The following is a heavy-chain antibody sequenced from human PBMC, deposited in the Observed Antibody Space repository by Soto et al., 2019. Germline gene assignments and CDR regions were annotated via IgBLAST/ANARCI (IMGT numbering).Heavy chain of an antibody. D-gene: IGHD2-21*02. CDR1: GGSFXNSY. Sequence: QLQLQESGPGLVKPSETLSLNCSVSGGSFXNSYWTWIRQPAGKKLEWIGRIYTSGSTSYNPSLKSRVTLSLDTSKSQFYLRLTSVTAADTAVYYCAXAPLRTTIPKDAFDIWGQGTMVTISS. CDR3: AXAPLRTTIPKDAFDI. J-gene: IGHJ3*02. CDR2: IYTSGST. V-gene: IGHV4-4*07.